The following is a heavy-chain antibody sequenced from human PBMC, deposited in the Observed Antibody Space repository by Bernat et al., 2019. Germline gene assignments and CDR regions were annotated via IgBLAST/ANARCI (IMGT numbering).Heavy chain of an antibody. V-gene: IGHV3-33*01. D-gene: IGHD1-26*01. Sequence: QVQLVESGGGVVQPGRSLRLSCAASGFTFSSYGMHWVRQAPGKGLEWVAVIWYDGSNKYYADSVKGRFTISRDNSKNTLYLQMNSLRAEDTAVYYCARGGYSGSRDAFDIWGQGTMVTVSS. CDR3: ARGGYSGSRDAFDI. CDR2: IWYDGSNK. J-gene: IGHJ3*02. CDR1: GFTFSSYG.